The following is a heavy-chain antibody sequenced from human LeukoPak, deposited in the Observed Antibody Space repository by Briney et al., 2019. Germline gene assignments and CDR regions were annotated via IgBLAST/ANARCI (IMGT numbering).Heavy chain of an antibody. Sequence: ASVKVSCKASGYTFTSYGISWVRQAPGQGLEWMGWISAYNGNTNYAQKLQGRVTMTTDTSTSTAYMELRGLRSDDTAVYYCASVDCSGGSCQGNYWGQGTLVTVSS. D-gene: IGHD2-15*01. V-gene: IGHV1-18*01. CDR2: ISAYNGNT. J-gene: IGHJ4*02. CDR3: ASVDCSGGSCQGNY. CDR1: GYTFTSYG.